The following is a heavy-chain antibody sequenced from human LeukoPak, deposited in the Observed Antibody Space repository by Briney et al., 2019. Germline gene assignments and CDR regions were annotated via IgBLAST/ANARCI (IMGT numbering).Heavy chain of an antibody. Sequence: ASVKVSCKASGYTFTDYYMHWVRQASGQGLEWMGWINPDSGGTRYSQKFQGRVTMTRDTPINTVYMELSRLRSDDTAVYYCARPHDGGSYSNDAFDIWGQGTMVTVSS. CDR1: GYTFTDYY. CDR2: INPDSGGT. D-gene: IGHD1-26*01. CDR3: ARPHDGGSYSNDAFDI. V-gene: IGHV1-2*02. J-gene: IGHJ3*02.